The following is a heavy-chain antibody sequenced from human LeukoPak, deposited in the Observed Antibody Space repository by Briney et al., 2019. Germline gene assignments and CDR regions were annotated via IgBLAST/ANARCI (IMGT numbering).Heavy chain of an antibody. V-gene: IGHV4-38-2*02. J-gene: IGHJ3*02. CDR3: ARSSVFFYDSSGSGAFHI. CDR1: GYSITNGYY. Sequence: PSETLSLTCTVSGYSITNGYYWGGIREPPGKGLEWIGSLYHTWSTYYNPSLKSRVNLAVDTSKNQFSLNLDSVTAADTAVYYCARSSVFFYDSSGSGAFHIWGPGTLVSVSS. CDR2: LYHTWST. D-gene: IGHD3-22*01.